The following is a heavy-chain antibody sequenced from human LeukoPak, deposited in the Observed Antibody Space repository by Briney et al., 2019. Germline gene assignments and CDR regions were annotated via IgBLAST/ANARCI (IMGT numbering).Heavy chain of an antibody. V-gene: IGHV3-21*01. CDR2: ISSSSSYI. J-gene: IGHJ3*02. CDR3: ARMIVNPLDAFDI. Sequence: GGSLRLSCAASGFTFSSYSMNWVRQAPGKGLEWVSSISSSSSYIYYADSVKGRFTISRDNAKNSLYLQMNSLRAEDTAVYYCARMIVNPLDAFDIWGQGTMDTVSS. D-gene: IGHD3-22*01. CDR1: GFTFSSYS.